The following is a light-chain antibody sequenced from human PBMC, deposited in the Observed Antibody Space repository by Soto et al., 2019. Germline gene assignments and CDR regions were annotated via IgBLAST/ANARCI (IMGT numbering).Light chain of an antibody. Sequence: DIQMTQSPSSLSASMGDRVAITCQASQAISNSLAWYQQKTGKPPQLLIYAASTLQSGVPSRFSGSGSGTDCTLTISGLQPEDLATYYCQSYNTARPTLGQGTRLEIK. J-gene: IGKJ5*01. CDR3: QSYNTARPT. CDR1: QAISNS. CDR2: AAS. V-gene: IGKV1-27*01.